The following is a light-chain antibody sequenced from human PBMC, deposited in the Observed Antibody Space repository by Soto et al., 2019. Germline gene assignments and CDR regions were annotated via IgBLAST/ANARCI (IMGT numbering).Light chain of an antibody. CDR2: GNS. J-gene: IGLJ1*01. V-gene: IGLV1-40*01. CDR1: SSNIGAGYD. Sequence: QSVLTQPPSVSGAPGQRVTISCTGSSSNIGAGYDVHWYQQLPGTAPKLLIYGNSNRPSGVPDRFSGSKSGTSAYLAITGLQAEDEADDYCQSYDISLSGYVFGTGTKPTVL. CDR3: QSYDISLSGYV.